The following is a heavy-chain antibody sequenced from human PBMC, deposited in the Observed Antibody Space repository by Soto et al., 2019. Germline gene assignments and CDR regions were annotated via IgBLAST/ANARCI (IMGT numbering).Heavy chain of an antibody. CDR1: GFTFSSYA. Sequence: QVQLVESGGGVVQPGRSLRLSCAASGFTFSSYAMHWVRQAPGKGLEWVAVISYDGSNKYYADSVKGRFTISRDNSKNTLYLQMNSLRAEDTAVYYCARDPSQYGDLVGYWGQGTLVTVSS. V-gene: IGHV3-30-3*01. CDR2: ISYDGSNK. CDR3: ARDPSQYGDLVGY. J-gene: IGHJ4*02. D-gene: IGHD4-17*01.